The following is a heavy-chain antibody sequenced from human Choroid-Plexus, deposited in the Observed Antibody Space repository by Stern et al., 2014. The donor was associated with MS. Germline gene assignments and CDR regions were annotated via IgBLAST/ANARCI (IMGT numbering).Heavy chain of an antibody. V-gene: IGHV3-30*18. CDR2: VSYDGSNK. Sequence: VQLVESGGGVAQPGRPLRLSCVASGFTFGSCAMHWVRQAPGKGLEWVGGVSYDGSNKYYADSVKGRFTISRDNSQNTLYMQMSSLRPEDTTVYYCAKDRQYLTYFFDHWGQGSLVTVSS. CDR3: AKDRQYLTYFFDH. D-gene: IGHD2/OR15-2a*01. CDR1: GFTFGSCA. J-gene: IGHJ5*02.